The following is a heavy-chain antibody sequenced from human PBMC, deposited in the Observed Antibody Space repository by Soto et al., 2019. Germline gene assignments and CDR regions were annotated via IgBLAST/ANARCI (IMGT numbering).Heavy chain of an antibody. Sequence: PGGSLRLSCAASGFTFSSYGMHWVRQAPGKGLEWVAVIWYDGSNKYYADSVKGRFTISRDNSKNTLYLQMNSLRAEDTAVYYCARGGIVVVVAATDYYFDYWGQGTLVTVSS. J-gene: IGHJ4*02. CDR1: GFTFSSYG. CDR3: ARGGIVVVVAATDYYFDY. D-gene: IGHD2-15*01. V-gene: IGHV3-33*01. CDR2: IWYDGSNK.